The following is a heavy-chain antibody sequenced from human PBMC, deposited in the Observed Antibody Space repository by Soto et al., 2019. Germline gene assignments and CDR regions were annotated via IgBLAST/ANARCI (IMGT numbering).Heavy chain of an antibody. CDR3: VKESYYRRTDFDC. J-gene: IGHJ4*02. V-gene: IGHV3-23*01. CDR1: GFTFNTCA. D-gene: IGHD3-10*01. Sequence: QLLESGGGLVQPGGSLRLSCGGSGFTFNTCAMSWVRQAPGKGLEWVSAIDENGGTTYYADSVQGRFTISRDNSKNTLYLQMYTLIVEDTAVYYCVKESYYRRTDFDCWGQGTLVTFSS. CDR2: IDENGGTT.